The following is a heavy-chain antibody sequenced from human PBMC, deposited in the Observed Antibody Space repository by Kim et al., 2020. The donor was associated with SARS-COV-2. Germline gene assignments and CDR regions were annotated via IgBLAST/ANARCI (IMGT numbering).Heavy chain of an antibody. J-gene: IGHJ6*02. CDR2: IYSGGSST. V-gene: IGHV3-23*03. CDR3: AKDTLKLGIVGYYYGMDV. Sequence: GGSLRLSCAASGFTFSSYAMSWVRQAPGKGLEWVSVIYSGGSSTYYADSVKGRFTISRDNSKNTLYLQMNSLRAEDTAVYYCAKDTLKLGIVGYYYGMDVWGQGTTVTVSS. D-gene: IGHD7-27*01. CDR1: GFTFSSYA.